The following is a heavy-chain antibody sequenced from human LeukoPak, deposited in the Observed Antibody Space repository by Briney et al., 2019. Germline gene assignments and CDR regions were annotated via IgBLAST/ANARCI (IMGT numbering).Heavy chain of an antibody. V-gene: IGHV3-23*01. D-gene: IGHD3-22*01. Sequence: PGGSLRLSCAASGFTFSSYAMNWVRQAPGKGLEWVSSISGSGGRTYYADSVKGRFTISRDNSKNTLYLQMNNLRAEDTALYYCAKGKTSSGYYYYFDYWGQGTLVTVSS. CDR3: AKGKTSSGYYYYFDY. CDR1: GFTFSSYA. J-gene: IGHJ4*02. CDR2: ISGSGGRT.